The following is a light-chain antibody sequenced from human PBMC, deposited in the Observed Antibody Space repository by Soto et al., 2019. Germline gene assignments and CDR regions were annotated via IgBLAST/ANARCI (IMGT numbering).Light chain of an antibody. CDR3: VAWDASLSGYV. CDR2: KNN. Sequence: QSVLTQPPSASGTPGLRDTSACSGSSSNIARSFVYWYQQVPGTAPKLLIFKNNLRPSGVPDRFSGSKSGTSASLAISGLRLEDEADYYCVAWDASLSGYVFGTGTKLTVL. V-gene: IGLV1-47*01. J-gene: IGLJ1*01. CDR1: SSNIARSF.